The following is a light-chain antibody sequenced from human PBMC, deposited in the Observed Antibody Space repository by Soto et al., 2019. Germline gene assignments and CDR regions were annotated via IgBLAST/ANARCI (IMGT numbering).Light chain of an antibody. CDR1: QSVSSN. CDR3: QQYNNWQLT. J-gene: IGKJ4*01. V-gene: IGKV3D-15*01. Sequence: EIVMTQSPATLSVSPGERATLSCRASQSVSSNLAWYQQKPGQAPRLLIYGASTRATGIPARFSGSESGTEFTLTISSLQSEDFAVYYCQQYNNWQLTFGGGTKVEIK. CDR2: GAS.